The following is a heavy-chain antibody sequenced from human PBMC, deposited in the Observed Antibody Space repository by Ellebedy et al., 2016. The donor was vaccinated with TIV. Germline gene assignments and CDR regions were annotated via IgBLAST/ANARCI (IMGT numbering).Heavy chain of an antibody. CDR1: GYSFTSYW. CDR2: IYPGDSDT. V-gene: IGHV5-51*01. CDR3: ARGLAVPLVTGWFDP. J-gene: IGHJ5*02. Sequence: GESLKISCKGSGYSFTSYWIGWVRQMPGKGLEWMGIIYPGDSDTRYSPSFQGQVTISADKSISTAYLQWSSLKASDTAKYYCARGLAVPLVTGWFDPWGQGTLVTVSS. D-gene: IGHD6-19*01.